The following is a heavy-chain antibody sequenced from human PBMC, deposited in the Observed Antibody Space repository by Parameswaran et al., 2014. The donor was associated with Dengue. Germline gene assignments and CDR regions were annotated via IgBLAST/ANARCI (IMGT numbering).Heavy chain of an antibody. CDR3: ARDVRGSGTEFDY. D-gene: IGHD3-10*01. CDR2: IFAKNGNT. J-gene: IGHJ4*02. Sequence: WVRQAPGQGLEWMGWIFAKNGNTYYIKKLQDRVTMTTDTSTNTAYLELRSLRSDDTAVYYCARDVRGSGTEFDYWGQGTLVTVSS. V-gene: IGHV1-18*01.